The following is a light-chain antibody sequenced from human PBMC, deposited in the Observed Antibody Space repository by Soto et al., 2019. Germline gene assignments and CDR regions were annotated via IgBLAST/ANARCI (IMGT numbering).Light chain of an antibody. J-gene: IGKJ1*01. V-gene: IGKV1-9*01. CDR2: AAS. CDR3: QHYRRNTWS. CDR1: QGISSY. Sequence: DIQLTQSPSFLSASVGDRVTITCRASQGISSYLAWYQQKPGKAPKLLIYAASTLQSGVPSRFSGSGSGTEFTLTITTLQPDDFATYFCQHYRRNTWSFGPGTKVDI.